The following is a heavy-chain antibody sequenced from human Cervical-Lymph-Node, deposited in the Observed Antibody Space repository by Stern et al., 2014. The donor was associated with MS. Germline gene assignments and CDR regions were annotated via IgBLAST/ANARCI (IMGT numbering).Heavy chain of an antibody. CDR3: ARDGKWLQVYGMDV. CDR2: ISGYNGKA. J-gene: IGHJ6*02. Sequence: QLVQSGGEVKKPGASVTVSCKAYIDTFTNYGFSWVRQAPGQGLEWMGWISGYNGKANYAQKFQGRVTMTTDTSTSTVYMELKSLRSDDTAVYYCARDGKWLQVYGMDVWGQGTTVTVSS. D-gene: IGHD5-12*01. V-gene: IGHV1-18*04. CDR1: IDTFTNYG.